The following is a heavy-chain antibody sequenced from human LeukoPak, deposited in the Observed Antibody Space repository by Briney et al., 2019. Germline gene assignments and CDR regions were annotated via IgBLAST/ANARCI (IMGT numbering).Heavy chain of an antibody. CDR2: ISDSGGTT. J-gene: IGHJ4*02. V-gene: IGHV3-23*01. Sequence: GGSLRLSCAASGFTFSIYGMSWVRQAPGKGLEWVSGISDSGGTTYYVDSVKGRFTISRDNSKNTLYLQINSLRAEDMALYYCAKSSDGSTSFDQWGQGTLVTVSS. CDR3: AKSSDGSTSFDQ. D-gene: IGHD2-2*01. CDR1: GFTFSIYG.